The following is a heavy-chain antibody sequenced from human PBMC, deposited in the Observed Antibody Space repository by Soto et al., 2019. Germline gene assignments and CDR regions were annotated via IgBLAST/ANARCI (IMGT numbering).Heavy chain of an antibody. CDR2: INAGNGNT. J-gene: IGHJ5*02. D-gene: IGHD3-22*01. CDR3: ARDFVSNYYDSSGYSP. Sequence: ASVKVSCKAAGDTFTSYAMHWVRQAPGQRLEWMGWINAGNGNTKYSQKFQGRVTITRDTSASTAYMELSSLRSEDTAVYYCARDFVSNYYDSSGYSPWGQGTLVTVSS. V-gene: IGHV1-3*01. CDR1: GDTFTSYA.